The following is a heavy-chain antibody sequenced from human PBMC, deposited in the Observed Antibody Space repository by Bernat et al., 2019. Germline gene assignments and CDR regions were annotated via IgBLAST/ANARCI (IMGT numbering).Heavy chain of an antibody. D-gene: IGHD4-17*01. CDR1: GFTFSSYG. CDR3: AKDPDLVTTVTTLGGYYYYGMDV. Sequence: QVQLVESGGGVVQPGRSLRLSCAASGFTFSSYGMHWVRQAPVKGLEWVAVISYDGSNKYYADSVKGRFTISRDNSKNTLYLQMNSLRAEDTAVYYCAKDPDLVTTVTTLGGYYYYGMDVWGQGTTVTVSS. CDR2: ISYDGSNK. V-gene: IGHV3-30*18. J-gene: IGHJ6*02.